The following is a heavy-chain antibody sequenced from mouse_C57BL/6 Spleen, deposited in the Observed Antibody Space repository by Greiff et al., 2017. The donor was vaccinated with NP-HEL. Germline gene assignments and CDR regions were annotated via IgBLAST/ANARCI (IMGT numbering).Heavy chain of an antibody. D-gene: IGHD1-1*01. CDR2: ISSGGSYT. Sequence: DVHLVESGGDLVKPGGSLKLSCAASGFTFSSYGMSWVRQTPDKRLEWVATISSGGSYTYYPDSVKGRFTISRDNAKNTLYLQMSSLKSEDTAMYYCARNPGSSYNFDYWGQGTTLTVSS. CDR1: GFTFSSYG. CDR3: ARNPGSSYNFDY. J-gene: IGHJ2*01. V-gene: IGHV5-6*01.